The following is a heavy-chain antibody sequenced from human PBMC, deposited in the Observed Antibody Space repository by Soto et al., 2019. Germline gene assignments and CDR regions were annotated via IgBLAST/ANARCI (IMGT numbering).Heavy chain of an antibody. V-gene: IGHV1-69*01. CDR1: GDTYSSYA. CDR3: ARDVAVAGTEDG. Sequence: QVQLVQSGAEVKKPGSSVKVSCRASGDTYSSYAISWVRQAPGQGLEWMGGIIPILGTANYAQKFQGRVTITADESTSTAYMELSSLRSEDTAVYYCARDVAVAGTEDGWGQGTLVAVSS. D-gene: IGHD6-19*01. J-gene: IGHJ4*02. CDR2: IIPILGTA.